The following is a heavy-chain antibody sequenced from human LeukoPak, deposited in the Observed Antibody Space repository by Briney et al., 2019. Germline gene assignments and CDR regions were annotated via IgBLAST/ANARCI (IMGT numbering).Heavy chain of an antibody. CDR3: AILRVDTAMVTSDVEHPLDY. CDR1: GGTFSSYA. V-gene: IGHV1-69*05. J-gene: IGHJ4*02. D-gene: IGHD5-18*01. CDR2: IIPIFGTA. Sequence: SVKVSCKASGGTFSSYAISWVRQAPGQGLEWMGRIIPIFGTANYAQKFQGRVTITTDESTSTAYMELSSLRSEDTAVYYCAILRVDTAMVTSDVEHPLDYWGQGTLVTVSS.